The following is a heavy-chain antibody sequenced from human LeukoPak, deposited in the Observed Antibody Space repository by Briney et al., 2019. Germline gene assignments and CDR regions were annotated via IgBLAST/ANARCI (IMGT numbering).Heavy chain of an antibody. CDR2: ISSSSSYI. V-gene: IGHV3-21*01. CDR3: ARDSPGYSGYDY. CDR1: GFTFSSYS. J-gene: IGHJ4*02. D-gene: IGHD5-12*01. Sequence: GGSLRLSCAASGFTFSSYSMNWVRQAPGKGLEWVSSISSSSSYIYYADSVKGRFTISRDNAKNSLYLQMNSLRAEDTAVYYCARDSPGYSGYDYWGQGTLVTVSS.